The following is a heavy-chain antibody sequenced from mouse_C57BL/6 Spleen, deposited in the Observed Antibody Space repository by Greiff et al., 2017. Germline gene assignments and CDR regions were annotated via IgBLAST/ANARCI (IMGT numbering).Heavy chain of an antibody. Sequence: VQLQQSGAELVRPGASVTLSCKASGYTFTDYEMHWVKQTPVHGLEWIGAIDPETGGTAYNQKFKGKAILTADKSSSTAYMELRSLTSEDSAVYYCTSGGNYYFDDWGQGTTLTVSS. CDR2: IDPETGGT. D-gene: IGHD2-1*01. J-gene: IGHJ2*01. CDR1: GYTFTDYE. V-gene: IGHV1-15*01. CDR3: TSGGNYYFDD.